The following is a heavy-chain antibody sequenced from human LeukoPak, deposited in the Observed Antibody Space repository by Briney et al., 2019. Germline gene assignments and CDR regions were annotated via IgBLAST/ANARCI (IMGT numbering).Heavy chain of an antibody. J-gene: IGHJ4*02. V-gene: IGHV3-21*01. CDR1: GFTFSSYS. CDR2: ISSSSSYI. CDR3: ATDSSSSVLWYFFDY. Sequence: GGSLRLSCAASGFTFSSYSMNWVRQAPGKGLEWVSSISSSSSYIYYADSVKGRFTISRDNSKNTLYLQMNSLRAEDTAVYYCATDSSSSVLWYFFDYWGQGTLVTVSS. D-gene: IGHD6-6*01.